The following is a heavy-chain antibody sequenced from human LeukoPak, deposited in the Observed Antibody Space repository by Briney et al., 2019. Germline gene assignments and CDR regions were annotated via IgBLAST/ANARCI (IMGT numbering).Heavy chain of an antibody. CDR3: ARDPANIGNLFFDY. J-gene: IGHJ4*02. V-gene: IGHV3-74*01. Sequence: PGGSLRLSCAASGFTFSSYWMHWVRQAPGKGLVWVSRINKDGSSTTYADSVKGRFTISRDNAENTLYLQLSSLRGEDTAVYYCARDPANIGNLFFDYWGQGILVTVSS. CDR1: GFTFSSYW. D-gene: IGHD1-1*01. CDR2: INKDGSST.